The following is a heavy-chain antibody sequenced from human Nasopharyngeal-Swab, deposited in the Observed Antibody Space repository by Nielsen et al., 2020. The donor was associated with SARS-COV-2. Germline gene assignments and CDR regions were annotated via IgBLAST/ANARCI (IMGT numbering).Heavy chain of an antibody. J-gene: IGHJ6*02. CDR1: GFSLSTSGMC. CDR3: ARIPGIAAAGKGSYYYGMDV. D-gene: IGHD6-13*01. V-gene: IGHV2-70*01. CDR2: IDWDDDK. Sequence: SGPTLVKPTQTLTLTCTFSGFSLSTSGMCVSWIRQPPGKALEWLALIDWDDDKYYSTSLKTRLTISKDTSKNQVVLTMTNMDPVDTATYYCARIPGIAAAGKGSYYYGMDVWGQGTTVTVSS.